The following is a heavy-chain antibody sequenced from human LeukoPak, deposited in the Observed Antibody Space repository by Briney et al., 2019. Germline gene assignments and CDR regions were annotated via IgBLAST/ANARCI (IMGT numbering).Heavy chain of an antibody. D-gene: IGHD3-22*01. J-gene: IGHJ6*03. V-gene: IGHV3-23*01. Sequence: GGSLRLSCAASGFTFRSYAMSWVRQAPGKGLEWVSAMGGTDGKTYYADSVKGRFTISRDNSKNTLYLQMNSLRAEDTAVYYCAAPDSSGYYPYYYYYYMDVWGKGTTVTVSS. CDR2: MGGTDGKT. CDR1: GFTFRSYA. CDR3: AAPDSSGYYPYYYYYYMDV.